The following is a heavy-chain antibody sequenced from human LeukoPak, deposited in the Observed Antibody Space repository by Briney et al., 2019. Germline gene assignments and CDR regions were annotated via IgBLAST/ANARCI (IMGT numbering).Heavy chain of an antibody. V-gene: IGHV1-69*05. CDR3: ARARGYSYTSPFDY. CDR1: GGTLSTCA. Sequence: GASVKVSCKASGGTLSTCAISWVRQAPGQGREWMGGIIPMFGTPNYAQKFQGRVTVTTDASTNTAYMELSSLRSEDTAVYYCARARGYSYTSPFDYWGQGTLVTVSS. CDR2: IIPMFGTP. J-gene: IGHJ4*02. D-gene: IGHD5-18*01.